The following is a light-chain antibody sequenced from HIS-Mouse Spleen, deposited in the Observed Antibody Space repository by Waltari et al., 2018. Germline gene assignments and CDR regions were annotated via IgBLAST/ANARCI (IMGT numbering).Light chain of an antibody. J-gene: IGLJ1*01. CDR3: CSYAGSYTYV. CDR2: VVS. Sequence: QSALTQPRSVSGSPGQSVTISCTGPSSDVGGYNYVSWYQQHPGKAPKLMIYVVSKRPSGVPDRFSGSKSGNTASLTISGLQAEDEADYYCCSYAGSYTYVFGTGTKVTVL. V-gene: IGLV2-11*01. CDR1: SSDVGGYNY.